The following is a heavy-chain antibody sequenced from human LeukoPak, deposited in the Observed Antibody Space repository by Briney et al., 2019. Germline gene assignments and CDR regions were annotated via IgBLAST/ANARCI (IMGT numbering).Heavy chain of an antibody. CDR3: SKKGQNEDYGKPD. V-gene: IGHV3-48*01. J-gene: IGHJ4*02. CDR1: GFTFSSYS. Sequence: PGGSLRLSCAASGFTFSSYSMNWVRQAPGKGLEWVSYISSSSSTIYYADSVKGRFTISRDNAKNSLYLQMNSLRAEDTAVYYCSKKGQNEDYGKPDWGQGTLVTVSS. D-gene: IGHD4-17*01. CDR2: ISSSSSTI.